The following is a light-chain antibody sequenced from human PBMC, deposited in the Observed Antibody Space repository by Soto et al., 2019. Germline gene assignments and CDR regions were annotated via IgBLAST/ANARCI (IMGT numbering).Light chain of an antibody. CDR1: SANIGAAYN. CDR2: GNN. J-gene: IGLJ1*01. Sequence: QSVLTQPPSVSGAPGQRVTISCTGSSANIGAAYNVDWYQQLPGTAPKLLIYGNNNRPSGVPARFSGSKSGTSASLAINGLQPEDEADYCCAAWDDSLNEYVFGDGTKVTVL. V-gene: IGLV1-40*01. CDR3: AAWDDSLNEYV.